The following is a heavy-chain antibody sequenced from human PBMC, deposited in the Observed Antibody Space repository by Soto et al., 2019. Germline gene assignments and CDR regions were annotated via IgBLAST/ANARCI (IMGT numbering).Heavy chain of an antibody. CDR1: GYTFTNHG. Sequence: QVELVQSGVEVKKPGASVKVSCKASGYTFTNHGLSWVRQAPGQGLEWMGWISASNGDTNYAQKFLGRVTVTTDTSTSIGYREVRSLKSEYTAVYYCARRVRGSKIDHYYYMDVWGKWTTVIVSS. CDR3: ARRVRGSKIDHYYYMDV. D-gene: IGHD3-10*01. V-gene: IGHV1-18*04. CDR2: ISASNGDT. J-gene: IGHJ6*03.